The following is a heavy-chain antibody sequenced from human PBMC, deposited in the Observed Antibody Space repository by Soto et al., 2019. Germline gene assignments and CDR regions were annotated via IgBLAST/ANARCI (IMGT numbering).Heavy chain of an antibody. D-gene: IGHD3-16*02. Sequence: ASVKVSCKASGYTFTRYGISWVRQAPGQGLEWMGWINLNNGKTDYQRRLQGRVTMTTDTCTTTVYMELRNLRPDDTAMYYCARDPPGLYQFDYWGQGTLVTVSS. CDR1: GYTFTRYG. J-gene: IGHJ4*02. CDR2: INLNNGKT. CDR3: ARDPPGLYQFDY. V-gene: IGHV1-18*04.